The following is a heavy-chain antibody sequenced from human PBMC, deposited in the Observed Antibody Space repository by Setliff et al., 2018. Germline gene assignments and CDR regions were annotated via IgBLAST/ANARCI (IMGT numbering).Heavy chain of an antibody. V-gene: IGHV1-18*01. J-gene: IGHJ5*02. CDR2: ITAYDGNT. Sequence: ASVKVSCKTSGFSFTSFGFSWVRQAPGQGLEWMGWITAYDGNTHYAQRLRGRVTMTTDTSTNTAYMELRSLTSDDTAIYYCVRDRHSFVVPPEEAWFDPWGQGTLVTVSS. D-gene: IGHD2-2*01. CDR3: VRDRHSFVVPPEEAWFDP. CDR1: GFSFTSFG.